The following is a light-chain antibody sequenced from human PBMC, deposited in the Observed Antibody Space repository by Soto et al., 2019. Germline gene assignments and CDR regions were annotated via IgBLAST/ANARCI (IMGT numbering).Light chain of an antibody. Sequence: DTQMTQSPSSLSASVGDRVTITCRASQGISTYLNWYQQKPGKAPKLLIYAASSLQSGVPSRFSGSGSGTDFTLTISSLQPEDFATYYCQQSYSLRTFGQGTKVEIK. J-gene: IGKJ1*01. CDR1: QGISTY. V-gene: IGKV1-39*01. CDR2: AAS. CDR3: QQSYSLRT.